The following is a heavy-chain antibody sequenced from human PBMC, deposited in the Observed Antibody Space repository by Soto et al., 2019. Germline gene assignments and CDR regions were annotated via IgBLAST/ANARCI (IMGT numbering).Heavy chain of an antibody. D-gene: IGHD6-13*01. J-gene: IGHJ4*02. CDR1: GFIFSDYA. V-gene: IGHV3-30*09. CDR3: AKARHSTSWYGLEAAL. Sequence: QVQLVESGGGVVQPGRSLRLSCAASGFIFSDYAMHWVRQAPGKGLEWVAVISYGGDNKYYADSVRGRFAISRDNLKNTLDLQMNSLHPEDTAVYHCAKARHSTSWYGLEAALRGQGTLVTVAS. CDR2: ISYGGDNK.